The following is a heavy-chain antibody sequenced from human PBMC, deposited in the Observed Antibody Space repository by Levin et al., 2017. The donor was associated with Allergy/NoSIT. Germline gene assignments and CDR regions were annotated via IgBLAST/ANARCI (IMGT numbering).Heavy chain of an antibody. CDR2: ISAYNGNT. CDR1: GYTFTSYG. V-gene: IGHV1-18*01. J-gene: IGHJ4*02. CDR3: ARGRLWEPFDY. Sequence: GESLKISCKASGYTFTSYGISWVRQAPGQGLEWMGWISAYNGNTNYAQKFQGRVTMTTDTSTRTAYMELRSLRSDDTAVYYCARGRLWEPFDYWGQGTLVTVSS. D-gene: IGHD1-26*01.